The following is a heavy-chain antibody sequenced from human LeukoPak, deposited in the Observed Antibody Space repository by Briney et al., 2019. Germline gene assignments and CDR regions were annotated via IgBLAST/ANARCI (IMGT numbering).Heavy chain of an antibody. V-gene: IGHV3-23*01. CDR3: AKDHYLGPYMDV. CDR1: GFIFSSYA. CDR2: ISGSGGST. D-gene: IGHD7-27*01. Sequence: PGGSLRLSCAASGFIFSSYAMSWVRQAPGKGLEWVTAISGSGGSTYYADSVKGRFTISRDNSKNTLYLQMNSLRAEDTAVYYCAKDHYLGPYMDVWGKGTTVTVSS. J-gene: IGHJ6*03.